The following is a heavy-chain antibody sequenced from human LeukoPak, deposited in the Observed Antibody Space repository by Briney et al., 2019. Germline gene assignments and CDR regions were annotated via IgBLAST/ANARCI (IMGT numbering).Heavy chain of an antibody. Sequence: GGSLRLSCAASGFTFTSCWMNWVRQAPGKGLEWVANIKPDGSEKYYVDSVKGRFTISRDNAKNSLFLQMNSLRAEDTAVYYRASGNWNDRAFDIWGQGTMVAVSS. CDR3: ASGNWNDRAFDI. CDR1: GFTFTSCW. D-gene: IGHD1-20*01. J-gene: IGHJ3*02. V-gene: IGHV3-7*01. CDR2: IKPDGSEK.